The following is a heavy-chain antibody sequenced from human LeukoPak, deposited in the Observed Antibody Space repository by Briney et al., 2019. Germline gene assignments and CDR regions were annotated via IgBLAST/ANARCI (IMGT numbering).Heavy chain of an antibody. J-gene: IGHJ4*02. V-gene: IGHV4-31*03. Sequence: SETLSLTCSVSGGSISSGGYYWSWIRQHPGRGVEWIGYIHYSGSTFYNPSLKSRLTISVDTSKNQFSLKLSSVTAADTAVYYCARGDSSGTKVDYWGQGTLVTVSS. CDR2: IHYSGST. CDR1: GGSISSGGYY. CDR3: ARGDSSGTKVDY. D-gene: IGHD3-22*01.